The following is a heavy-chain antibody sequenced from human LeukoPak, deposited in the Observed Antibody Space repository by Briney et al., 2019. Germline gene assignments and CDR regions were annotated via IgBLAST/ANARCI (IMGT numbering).Heavy chain of an antibody. D-gene: IGHD3-9*01. J-gene: IGHJ4*02. CDR3: ARDRGRGRYFDWLLPNSYFDY. CDR1: GGTFSSYA. CDR2: IIPIFGTA. V-gene: IGHV1-69*06. Sequence: VASVKVSCKASGGTFSSYAISWVRQAPGQGLEWMGGIIPIFGTANYAQKFQGRVTITADTSTSTAYMELRSLRSDDTAVYYCARDRGRGRYFDWLLPNSYFDYWGQGTLVTVSS.